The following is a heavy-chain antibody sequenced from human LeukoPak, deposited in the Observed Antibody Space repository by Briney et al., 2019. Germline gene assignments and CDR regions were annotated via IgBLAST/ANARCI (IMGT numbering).Heavy chain of an antibody. J-gene: IGHJ6*03. CDR3: AKRSSIAARSYMDV. CDR2: ISGSGGST. Sequence: PGGSLRLSCTASGFTFGDYVMSWVRQAPGKGLEWVSAISGSGGSTYYADSVKGRFTISRDNSKNTLYLQMNSLRAEDTAVYYCAKRSSIAARSYMDVWGKGTTVTVSS. V-gene: IGHV3-23*01. CDR1: GFTFGDYV. D-gene: IGHD6-6*01.